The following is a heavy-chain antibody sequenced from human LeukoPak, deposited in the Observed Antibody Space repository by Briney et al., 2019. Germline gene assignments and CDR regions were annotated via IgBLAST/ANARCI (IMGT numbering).Heavy chain of an antibody. Sequence: GASVKVSCKTSGYFFSHYGISWVRQAPEQGPEWLGWISGFNDNTNYAQRVQGRVTMTTDTATSTAYMELRSLRSDDTAVYYCARDQCSSPSCYVGVGIFDYWGQETLVTASS. CDR2: ISGFNDNT. D-gene: IGHD2-2*01. J-gene: IGHJ4*02. CDR3: ARDQCSSPSCYVGVGIFDY. CDR1: GYFFSHYG. V-gene: IGHV1-18*01.